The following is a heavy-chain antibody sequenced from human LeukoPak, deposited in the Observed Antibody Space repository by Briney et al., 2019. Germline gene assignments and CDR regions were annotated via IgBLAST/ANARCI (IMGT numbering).Heavy chain of an antibody. CDR1: GGSISSYY. CDR2: IYYSGST. CDR3: ARGRERQAEYFRH. Sequence: SETLSLTCTVSGGSISSYYWSWIRQPPGKGLEWIGYIYYSGSTNYNPSLKSRVTISVDTSKNQFSLKLSSVTAADTAVYYCARGRERQAEYFRHWGQGTLVTVSS. V-gene: IGHV4-59*01. D-gene: IGHD1-1*01. J-gene: IGHJ1*01.